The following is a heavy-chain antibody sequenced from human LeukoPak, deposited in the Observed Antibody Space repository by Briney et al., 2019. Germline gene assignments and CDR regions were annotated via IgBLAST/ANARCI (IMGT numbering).Heavy chain of an antibody. D-gene: IGHD6-6*01. CDR3: ARDQSTSYSSSYNFDY. CDR1: GYTLTGHY. V-gene: IGHV1-2*02. CDR2: INPNSGGT. J-gene: IGHJ4*02. Sequence: ASVKVSCKASGYTLTGHYMHWVRQAPGQGLEWMGWINPNSGGTKYAQKFQGRVTMTRDTSISTAYMELSRLNSDDTAVYYCARDQSTSYSSSYNFDYWGQGTLVTVSS.